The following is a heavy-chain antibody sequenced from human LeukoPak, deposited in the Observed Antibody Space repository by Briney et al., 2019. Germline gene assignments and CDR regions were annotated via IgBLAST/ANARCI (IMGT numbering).Heavy chain of an antibody. CDR2: INPNSGDT. CDR1: GYTFTVHY. J-gene: IGHJ4*02. V-gene: IGHV1-2*02. D-gene: IGHD3-22*01. CDR3: ASYSSPHFPPDY. Sequence: ASVKVSCKASGYTFTVHYMHWVRQAPGQGLEWMGWINPNSGDTNHAQKFQGRVTMTRDTSISTAYMELSSLTPDDTAVYYCASYSSPHFPPDYWGQGTLVTVSS.